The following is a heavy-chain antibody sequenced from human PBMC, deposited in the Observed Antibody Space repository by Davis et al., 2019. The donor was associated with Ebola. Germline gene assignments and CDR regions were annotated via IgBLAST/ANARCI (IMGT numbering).Heavy chain of an antibody. V-gene: IGHV3-23*01. CDR3: TKSGLSFGVVKYHYGMDA. J-gene: IGHJ6*04. D-gene: IGHD3-3*01. Sequence: GESLKISCAASGFTFDDYAMHWVRQVPGKGLEWVSAINGSGGSTYYADSVKGRFTISRDNSKKTLYLQMNSLRAEDTAVYYCTKSGLSFGVVKYHYGMDAWGKGTTVTVSS. CDR1: GFTFDDYA. CDR2: INGSGGST.